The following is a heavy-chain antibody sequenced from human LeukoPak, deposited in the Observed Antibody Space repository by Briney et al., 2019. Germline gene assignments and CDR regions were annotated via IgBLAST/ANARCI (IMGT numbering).Heavy chain of an antibody. CDR1: GYTFTGYY. D-gene: IGHD3-10*01. Sequence: SVKVSCKASGYTFTGYYIHWVRQAPGQGLEWMGGIIPIFGTANYAQKFQGRVTITADESTSTAYMELSSLRSEDTAVYYCAREGSGMDVWGQGTTVTVSS. CDR2: IIPIFGTA. CDR3: AREGSGMDV. V-gene: IGHV1-69*13. J-gene: IGHJ6*02.